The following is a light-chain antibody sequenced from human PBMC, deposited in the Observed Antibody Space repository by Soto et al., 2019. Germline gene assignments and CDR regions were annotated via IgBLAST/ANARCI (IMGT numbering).Light chain of an antibody. CDR1: QSISSN. V-gene: IGKV3-15*01. CDR3: QQYHTWPPT. J-gene: IGKJ1*01. Sequence: EIVMTQSPATMSVSPGEGATLSCRASQSISSNLAWYQQKPGQAPRLLIYGASTRATGVPARVSGSASGTEFTLTISSLPSEDFAVYSCQQYHTWPPTFGQGTKVEIK. CDR2: GAS.